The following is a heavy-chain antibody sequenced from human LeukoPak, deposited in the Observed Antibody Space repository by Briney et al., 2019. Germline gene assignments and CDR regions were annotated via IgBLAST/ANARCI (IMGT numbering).Heavy chain of an antibody. D-gene: IGHD6-19*01. V-gene: IGHV4-4*07. CDR1: GGSISTYS. J-gene: IGHJ4*02. CDR2: VVTTTT. Sequence: ASETLSLTCTVSGGSISTYSWTWVRQSPGKGLEWIGSVVTTTTKYSPALRSRVAISVDTSKNQFSLRLESVTTADTAVYYCARDTTVASGMQLWGQGALATVSS. CDR3: ARDTTVASGMQL.